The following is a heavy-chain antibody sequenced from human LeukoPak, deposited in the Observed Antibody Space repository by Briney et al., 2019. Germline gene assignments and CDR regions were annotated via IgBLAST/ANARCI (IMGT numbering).Heavy chain of an antibody. J-gene: IGHJ4*02. CDR3: SRGIAVAGDFDY. CDR1: GGSTSGYY. D-gene: IGHD6-19*01. V-gene: IGHV3-7*01. Sequence: ETLSLTCSVSGGSTSGYYWSWIRQPPGKGLEWVANINQDGSEKYYVDSVKGRFTISRDNAKNSLYLQMNSLRAEDTAVYYCSRGIAVAGDFDYWGQGTLVTVSS. CDR2: INQDGSEK.